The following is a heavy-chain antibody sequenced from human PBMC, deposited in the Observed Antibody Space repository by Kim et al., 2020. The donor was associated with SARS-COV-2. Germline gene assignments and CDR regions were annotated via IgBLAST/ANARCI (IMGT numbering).Heavy chain of an antibody. CDR1: GGSISSYY. Sequence: SETLSLTCTVSGGSISSYYWSWIRQPPGKGLEWIGYIYYSVSTNYNPSFKSRVTLSVDTSKNQFSLKLSSVTAADTSVYYCARSYYSGGSCYPLRAFDIWGQGTMVTVSS. J-gene: IGHJ3*02. D-gene: IGHD2-15*01. CDR2: IYYSVST. CDR3: ARSYYSGGSCYPLRAFDI. V-gene: IGHV4-59*01.